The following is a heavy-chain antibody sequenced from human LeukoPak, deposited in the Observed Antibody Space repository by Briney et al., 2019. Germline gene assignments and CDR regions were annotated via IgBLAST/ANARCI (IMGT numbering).Heavy chain of an antibody. CDR3: AKGIGFYGSGSPLLDYYYGMDV. D-gene: IGHD3-10*01. J-gene: IGHJ6*02. CDR2: ISWNSGSI. V-gene: IGHV3-9*01. CDR1: GFTFDDYA. Sequence: GGSLRLSCAASGFTFDDYAMHWVRQAPGKGLEWVSGISWNSGSIGYADSVKGRFTISRDNAKNSLYLQMNSLRAEDTALYFCAKGIGFYGSGSPLLDYYYGMDVWGQGTTVTVSS.